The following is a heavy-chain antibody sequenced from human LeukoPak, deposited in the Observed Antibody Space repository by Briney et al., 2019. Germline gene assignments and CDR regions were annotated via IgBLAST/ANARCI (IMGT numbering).Heavy chain of an antibody. Sequence: GESLKISCKTFGYSFTRYWIAWGRQVPGEGLEWVGMTYPGDSDTKYSPSFQGHVTISADRSISTAYLQWRSLKASDSAIYYCATYRQAVADAFDFWGQGTMVIVSS. CDR3: ATYRQAVADAFDF. D-gene: IGHD4-23*01. CDR1: GYSFTRYW. J-gene: IGHJ3*01. CDR2: TYPGDSDT. V-gene: IGHV5-51*01.